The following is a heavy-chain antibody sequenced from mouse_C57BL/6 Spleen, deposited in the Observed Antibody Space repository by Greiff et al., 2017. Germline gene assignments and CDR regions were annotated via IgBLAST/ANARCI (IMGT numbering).Heavy chain of an antibody. CDR1: GYTFTSYW. D-gene: IGHD1-1*01. V-gene: IGHV1-69*01. J-gene: IGHJ3*01. CDR2: IDPSDSYT. CDR3: AQALYYGSSWGFAY. Sequence: QVQLQQPGAELVMPGASVKLSCKASGYTFTSYWMHWVKQRPGQGLEWIGEIDPSDSYTNYNQKFKGKSTLTVDKSSSTAYMQLSSLTSEDSAVYYCAQALYYGSSWGFAYWGQGTLVTVSA.